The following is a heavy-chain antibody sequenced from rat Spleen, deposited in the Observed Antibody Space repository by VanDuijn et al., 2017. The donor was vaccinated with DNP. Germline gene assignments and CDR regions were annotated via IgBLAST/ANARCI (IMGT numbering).Heavy chain of an antibody. CDR2: IGSPAYAP. V-gene: IGHV5-22*01. D-gene: IGHD4-3*01. Sequence: EVQLVESGGGLVQPGRSLKLSCAATGFTLSAFYMAWVRQAPAKGLEWVAYIGSPAYAPYHGDPVKGRFTISRDNAKSTLYLQMTSLRSEDMATYYCVRWNSGHFDYWGQGVMVTVSS. J-gene: IGHJ2*01. CDR3: VRWNSGHFDY. CDR1: GFTLSAFY.